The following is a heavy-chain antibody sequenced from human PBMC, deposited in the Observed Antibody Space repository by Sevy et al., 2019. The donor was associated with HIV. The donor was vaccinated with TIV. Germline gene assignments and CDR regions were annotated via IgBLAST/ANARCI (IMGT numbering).Heavy chain of an antibody. J-gene: IGHJ5*02. CDR1: GGSISSGSYY. CDR3: ARGGSTWAGWFDP. D-gene: IGHD2-2*01. CDR2: IYSSGST. Sequence: SETLSLTCTVSGGSISSGSYYWSWIRQPAGKGLEWIGRIYSSGSTKYNPSLKSRVTISVDTSKNQFSLKLSSVTAADTAVYYCARGGSTWAGWFDPWGQGTLVTVS. V-gene: IGHV4-61*02.